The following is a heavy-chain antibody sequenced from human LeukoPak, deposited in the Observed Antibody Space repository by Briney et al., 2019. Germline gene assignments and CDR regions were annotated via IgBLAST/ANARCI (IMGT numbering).Heavy chain of an antibody. CDR1: GGTFSSYG. D-gene: IGHD3-3*01. CDR3: ARSPYDLWSGYYGYYLDY. Sequence: GASVKVSCKASGGTFSSYGISWVRQAPGQGLEWMGWISAYNGNTNYAQTLQGRVTMTTDTSTSTAYMELRSLRSDDTAVYYCARSPYDLWSGYYGYYLDYWGQGTLVTVSS. CDR2: ISAYNGNT. V-gene: IGHV1-18*01. J-gene: IGHJ4*02.